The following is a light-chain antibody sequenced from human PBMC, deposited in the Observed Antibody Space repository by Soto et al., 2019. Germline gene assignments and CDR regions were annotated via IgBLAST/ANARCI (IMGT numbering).Light chain of an antibody. Sequence: EIVMTQSPATLSVSPGERATLSCRASQSVSSNLAWYQQKPGQAPRLLIYSASTRATGIPARFSGSVSGTEFTLTISSLQSEDLAVYYCQQHNHWPSFGQGTNLEIK. CDR1: QSVSSN. CDR2: SAS. J-gene: IGKJ2*01. V-gene: IGKV3-15*01. CDR3: QQHNHWPS.